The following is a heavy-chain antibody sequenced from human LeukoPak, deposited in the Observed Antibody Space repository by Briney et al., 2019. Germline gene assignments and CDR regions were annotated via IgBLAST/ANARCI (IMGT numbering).Heavy chain of an antibody. Sequence: SGGSLRLSCAASGFNFSSYAMSWVRQAPGKGLEWVSAISGSGGSTYYADSVKGRFTISRDNSKNTLYLQMNSLRAEDTAVYYCAKVVYCGGDCYSAAFDIWGQGTMVTVSS. D-gene: IGHD2-21*01. CDR1: GFNFSSYA. J-gene: IGHJ3*02. CDR3: AKVVYCGGDCYSAAFDI. V-gene: IGHV3-23*01. CDR2: ISGSGGST.